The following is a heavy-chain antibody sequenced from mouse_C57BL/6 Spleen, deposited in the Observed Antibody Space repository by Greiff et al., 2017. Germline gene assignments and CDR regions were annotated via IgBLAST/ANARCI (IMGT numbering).Heavy chain of an antibody. Sequence: EVQRVESGGGLVQPGGSLSLSCAASGFTFTDYYMSWVRQTPGKALEWLGFIRTKANGYTTEYSASVKGRFTISRDNTQSILYLQMNALRAEDSATYYCARYCSAYDGYYNYYAMDYWGQGTSVTVSS. V-gene: IGHV7-3*01. D-gene: IGHD2-3*01. CDR3: ARYCSAYDGYYNYYAMDY. J-gene: IGHJ4*01. CDR2: IRTKANGYTT. CDR1: GFTFTDYY.